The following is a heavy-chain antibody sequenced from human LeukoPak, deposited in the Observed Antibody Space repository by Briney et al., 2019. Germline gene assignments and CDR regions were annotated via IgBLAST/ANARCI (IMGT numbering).Heavy chain of an antibody. CDR3: ARDIGNYYDYIYHYYYDY. V-gene: IGHV4-4*07. CDR2: IYNTGST. Sequence: SETLSLTCTVSGGSVTSYYWNWIRQPAGKGLEWVGRIYNTGSTWYNPSLKSRVSMSIDTSKNQFSLKLHSVTAADAAVYYCARDIGNYYDYIYHYYYDYWGQGSLVTVSS. D-gene: IGHD3-22*01. J-gene: IGHJ4*02. CDR1: GGSVTSYY.